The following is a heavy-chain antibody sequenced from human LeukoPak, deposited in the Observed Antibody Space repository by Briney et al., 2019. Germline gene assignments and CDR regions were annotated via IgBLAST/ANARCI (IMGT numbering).Heavy chain of an antibody. CDR2: TSYIGST. J-gene: IGHJ3*02. CDR1: GDSMNSHY. D-gene: IGHD4-17*01. CDR3: ARDPTTVTKGLDI. Sequence: PSETLSLTCTVSGDSMNSHYGSWIRQPPGKGLEWVGYTSYIGSTNYNPSLKSRVTISVDTSKNQFSLKLSSVTAADTAVYYCARDPTTVTKGLDIWGKGTMVTVYS. V-gene: IGHV4-59*11.